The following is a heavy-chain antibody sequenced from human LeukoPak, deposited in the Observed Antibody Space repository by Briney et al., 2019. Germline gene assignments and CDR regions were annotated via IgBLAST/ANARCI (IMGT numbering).Heavy chain of an antibody. J-gene: IGHJ4*02. CDR3: AREREGLYDILTGYFGY. Sequence: ASVKVSCKASGYTFTGYYMHWVRQAPGQRLEWMGWINPNSGGTTYAPKFRGRVTMTRDTSISTVYLELTNLRSDDTAVYYYAREREGLYDILTGYFGYWGQGTLVTVSS. V-gene: IGHV1-2*02. D-gene: IGHD3-9*01. CDR1: GYTFTGYY. CDR2: INPNSGGT.